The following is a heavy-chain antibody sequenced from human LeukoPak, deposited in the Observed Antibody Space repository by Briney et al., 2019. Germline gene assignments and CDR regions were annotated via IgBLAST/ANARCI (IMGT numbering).Heavy chain of an antibody. V-gene: IGHV1-24*01. CDR2: FDPEDGET. J-gene: IGHJ4*02. CDR3: ATGEWFGDY. D-gene: IGHD3-10*01. CDR1: GYTLTEVS. Sequence: ASVNLSCKVSGYTLTEVSMHGVRQGRGKGGEWMGGFDPEDGETIYAQKFQGRVTMTEDTSPDTAYMELSSLRSQDTAVYYCATGEWFGDYWGQGTLVTVSS.